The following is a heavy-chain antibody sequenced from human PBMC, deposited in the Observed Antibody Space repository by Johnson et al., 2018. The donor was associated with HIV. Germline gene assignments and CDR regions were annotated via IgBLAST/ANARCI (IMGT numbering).Heavy chain of an antibody. CDR1: GFTFSSYR. V-gene: IGHV3-74*01. J-gene: IGHJ3*02. CDR3: ARGWLGLDAFDI. CDR2: INWNGGST. D-gene: IGHD6-19*01. Sequence: VQPGGSLRLSCAASGFTFSSYRMHWVRQAPGKGLVWVSRINWNGGSTGYADSVKGRFTISRDNAKNSLYLQMNSLGVEDTALYYCARGWLGLDAFDIWGQGTLVTVSS.